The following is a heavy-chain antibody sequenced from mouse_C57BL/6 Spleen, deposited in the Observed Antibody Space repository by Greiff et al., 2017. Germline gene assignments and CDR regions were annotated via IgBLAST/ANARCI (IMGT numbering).Heavy chain of an antibody. J-gene: IGHJ4*01. CDR1: GYTFTSYW. V-gene: IGHV1-53*01. CDR2: INPSNGGT. CDR3: GVAKGGLCYAMDY. D-gene: IGHD1-1*01. Sequence: QVQLQQPGTELVKPGASVKLSCKASGYTFTSYWMHWVKQRPGQGLEWIGNINPSNGGTNYNEKFKSKATLTVDKASSTAYMQISSLTSEDSAVYYCGVAKGGLCYAMDYWGQGTSVTVSS.